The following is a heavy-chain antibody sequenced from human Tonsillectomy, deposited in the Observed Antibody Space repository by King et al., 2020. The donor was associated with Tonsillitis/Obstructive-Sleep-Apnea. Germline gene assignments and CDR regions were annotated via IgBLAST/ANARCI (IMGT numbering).Heavy chain of an antibody. CDR2: TKEGGSEK. CDR3: ATTYSGWYGGD. Sequence: VQLVESGGGLVQPGGSLRLSCAASGFTFRRSWMSWVRQVPGKGLEWVANTKEGGSEKYYVDSVKGRVIISREDAQNTGFLQMNSLRAEDTAVYYCATTYSGWYGGDWGQGTLVTVSP. V-gene: IGHV3-7*01. CDR1: GFTFRRSW. D-gene: IGHD6-19*01. J-gene: IGHJ4*02.